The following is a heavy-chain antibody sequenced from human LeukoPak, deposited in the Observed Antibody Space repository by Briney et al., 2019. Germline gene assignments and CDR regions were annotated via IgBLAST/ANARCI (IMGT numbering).Heavy chain of an antibody. CDR1: GFTFSSYE. V-gene: IGHV3-48*03. CDR2: ISNSGSTI. D-gene: IGHD2-2*01. J-gene: IGHJ4*02. CDR3: ARKYCSSTSCLFDY. Sequence: PGGSLRLSCAASGFTFSSYEMNWVRQAPGKGLEWVSYISNSGSTIYYAASVKGRFTISRDNAKNSLYLQMNSLRAEDTAVYYCARKYCSSTSCLFDYWGQGTLVTVSS.